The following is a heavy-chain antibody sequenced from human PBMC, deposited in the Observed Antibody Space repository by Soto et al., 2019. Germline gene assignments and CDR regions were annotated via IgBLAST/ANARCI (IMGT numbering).Heavy chain of an antibody. CDR1: GFTFRNYW. CDR2: IHSDGSST. J-gene: IGHJ3*01. V-gene: IGHV3-74*01. CDR3: ARDNWNTV. Sequence: GGSLRLSCAASGFTFRNYWMHWVSKKPGKGLVWVSRIHSDGSSTFYADSVKGRFTISRDNAKKMVYLQMNSLRAEDTAVYYCARDNWNTVWGQGTMVPVSS. D-gene: IGHD1-20*01.